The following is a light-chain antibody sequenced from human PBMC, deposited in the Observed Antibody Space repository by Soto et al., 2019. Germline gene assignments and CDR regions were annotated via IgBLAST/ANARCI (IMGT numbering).Light chain of an antibody. V-gene: IGLV2-14*01. CDR3: NSYKGSSSSYV. Sequence: QSALTQPASVSGSPGQSITISCTGTSSDVGGYNYVSWYQQHPGEAPQLLIYEVSNRPSGVSNRFSGSKSGNTASLAISGLQAEDEADYYCNSYKGSSSSYVFGTGTKLTVL. J-gene: IGLJ1*01. CDR1: SSDVGGYNY. CDR2: EVS.